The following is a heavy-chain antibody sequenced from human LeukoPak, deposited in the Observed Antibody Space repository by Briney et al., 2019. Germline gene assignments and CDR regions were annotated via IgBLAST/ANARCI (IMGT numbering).Heavy chain of an antibody. V-gene: IGHV3-20*04. CDR2: INWNGDSR. Sequence: GGSLRLSCAASGFTFDDYGMSWVRQVPGKGLEWVSFINWNGDSRGYVDSVKGRFTVSRDNAKNSLYLQVSSLRAEDTAVYYCARDTYNYDTSGYGLGYWGQGTLVTVSS. CDR3: ARDTYNYDTSGYGLGY. CDR1: GFTFDDYG. D-gene: IGHD3-22*01. J-gene: IGHJ4*02.